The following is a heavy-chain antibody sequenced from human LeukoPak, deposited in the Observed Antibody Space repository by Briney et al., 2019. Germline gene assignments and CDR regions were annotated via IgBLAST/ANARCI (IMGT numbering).Heavy chain of an antibody. CDR3: ARDRGGNNPTPFDY. D-gene: IGHD2-15*01. CDR2: IYHSGST. V-gene: IGHV4-38-2*02. J-gene: IGHJ4*02. Sequence: SETLSLTCTVSGYSISSGYYWGWIRQPPGKGLEWIGSIYHSGSTYYNPSLKSRVTISVDTSKNQFSLKLSSVTAADTAVYYCARDRGGNNPTPFDYWGQGTLVTVSS. CDR1: GYSISSGYY.